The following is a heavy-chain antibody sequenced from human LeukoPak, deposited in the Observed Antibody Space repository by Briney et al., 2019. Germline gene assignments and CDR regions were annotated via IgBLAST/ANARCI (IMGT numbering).Heavy chain of an antibody. CDR3: ARDLYCSSTSCYAGGY. V-gene: IGHV3-7*03. CDR1: GFTFSSYW. Sequence: QSGGSLRLSCAASGFTFSSYWMSWVRQALGKGLEWVANIKQDGSEKYYVDSVKGRFTISRDNAKNSLYLQMNSLRAEDTAVYYCARDLYCSSTSCYAGGYWGQGTLVTVSS. D-gene: IGHD2-2*01. CDR2: IKQDGSEK. J-gene: IGHJ4*02.